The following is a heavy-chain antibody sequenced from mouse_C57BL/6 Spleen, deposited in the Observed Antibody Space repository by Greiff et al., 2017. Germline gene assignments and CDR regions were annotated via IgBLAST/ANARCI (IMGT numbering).Heavy chain of an antibody. CDR1: GYTFTDYE. V-gene: IGHV1-15*01. CDR3: TREEVYYGSQFAY. D-gene: IGHD1-1*01. J-gene: IGHJ3*01. Sequence: VQLVESGAELVRPGASVTLSCKASGYTFTDYEMHWVKQTPVHGLEWIGAIDPETGGTAYNQKFKGKAILTADKSSSTAYMELRSLTSEDSAVYYCTREEVYYGSQFAYWGQGTLVTVSA. CDR2: IDPETGGT.